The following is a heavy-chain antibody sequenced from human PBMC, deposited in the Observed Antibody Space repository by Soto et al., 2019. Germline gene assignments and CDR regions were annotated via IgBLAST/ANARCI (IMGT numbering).Heavy chain of an antibody. V-gene: IGHV1-18*04. Sequence: VASVKVSCKASGYTFTSYGISWVRQAPGQGLEWMGWISAYNGNTNYAQKLQGRVTMTTDTSTSTAYMELRSLRSDDTAVYYCARDREYYYDSSGYDFDYWGQGTLVTVSS. D-gene: IGHD3-22*01. CDR1: GYTFTSYG. J-gene: IGHJ4*02. CDR3: ARDREYYYDSSGYDFDY. CDR2: ISAYNGNT.